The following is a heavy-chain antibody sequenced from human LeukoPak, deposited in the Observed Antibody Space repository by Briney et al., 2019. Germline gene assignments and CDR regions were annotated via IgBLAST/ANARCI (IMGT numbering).Heavy chain of an antibody. CDR2: IYYSGST. CDR3: ARDIFCSGYFWAFDI. D-gene: IGHD3-3*01. J-gene: IGHJ3*02. CDR1: GGSINSYY. Sequence: SETLSLTCTVSGGSINSYYWSWIRQPPGKGLEWIGYIYYSGSTNYNPSLKSRVTISVDTSKNQFSLKLSSVTAADTAVYYCARDIFCSGYFWAFDIWGQGTTVTVSS. V-gene: IGHV4-59*01.